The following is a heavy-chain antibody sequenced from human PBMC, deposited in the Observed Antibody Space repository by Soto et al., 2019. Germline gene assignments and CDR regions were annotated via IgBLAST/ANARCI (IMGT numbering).Heavy chain of an antibody. CDR2: VCTGGAT. Sequence: GGSLRLSCVGSGFDVTTNCMRWVRQAPGKGLERVSIVCTGGATHYADSVKGRFTISRDSSKNTVHLQMNNVRAEDTAVYYCVRDKRTISGIFPGYWGQGTQVTVSS. CDR1: GFDVTTNC. J-gene: IGHJ4*02. CDR3: VRDKRTISGIFPGY. V-gene: IGHV3-53*01. D-gene: IGHD1-1*01.